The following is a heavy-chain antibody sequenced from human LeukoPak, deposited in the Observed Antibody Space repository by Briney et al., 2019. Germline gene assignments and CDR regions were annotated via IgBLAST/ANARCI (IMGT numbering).Heavy chain of an antibody. CDR3: ARAIAAAGTRNAFDI. CDR1: GYAFTSYY. J-gene: IGHJ3*02. CDR2: INPSGGST. D-gene: IGHD6-13*01. V-gene: IGHV1-46*01. Sequence: GTSVKVSCKASGYAFTSYYMHWVRQAPGQGLEWMGIINPSGGSTSYAQKFQGRVTITTDESTSTAYMELSSLRSEDTAVYYCARAIAAAGTRNAFDIWGQGTMVTVSS.